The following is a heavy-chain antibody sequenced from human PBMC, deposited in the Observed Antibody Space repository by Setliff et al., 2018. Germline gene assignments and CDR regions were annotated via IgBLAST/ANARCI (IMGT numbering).Heavy chain of an antibody. J-gene: IGHJ4*02. Sequence: EASVKVSCKASGDRFTDYNLHWVRQAPGQGLEWMGWINPDSGDTHSAQKFQGRVTMTRDTSTTTAYMELRSLTSDDTAVYYCARVRPCGVDCSTGVGGPYYFDHWGQGTLVTVSS. V-gene: IGHV1-2*02. CDR2: INPDSGDT. D-gene: IGHD2-21*02. CDR1: GDRFTDYN. CDR3: ARVRPCGVDCSTGVGGPYYFDH.